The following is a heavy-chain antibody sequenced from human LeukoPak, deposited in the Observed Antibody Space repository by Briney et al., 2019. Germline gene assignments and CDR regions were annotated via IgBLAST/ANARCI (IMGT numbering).Heavy chain of an antibody. CDR3: ARDRSLGFRRGYYMDV. CDR1: GYTFTSYG. Sequence: ASVKVSCKASGYTFTSYGISWVRQAPGQGLEWMGWISAYNGNTNYAQKLQGRVTMTTDTSTSTAYMELRSLRSDDTAVYYCARDRSLGFRRGYYMDVWGKGTTVTVSS. D-gene: IGHD7-27*01. CDR2: ISAYNGNT. J-gene: IGHJ6*03. V-gene: IGHV1-18*01.